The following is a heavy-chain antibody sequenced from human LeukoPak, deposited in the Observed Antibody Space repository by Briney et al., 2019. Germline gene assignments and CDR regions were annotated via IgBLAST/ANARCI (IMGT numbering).Heavy chain of an antibody. V-gene: IGHV1-58*02. CDR1: GFTFTSSA. D-gene: IGHD4-23*01. J-gene: IGHJ3*02. CDR3: ARDRGYGGNRPETFDI. CDR2: IVVGSGNT. Sequence: ASVKVSCKASGFTFTSSAMQWVRQARGQRLEWIGWIVVGSGNTNYAQKFQERVTITRDMSTSTAYMELSSLRSEDTAVYYCARDRGYGGNRPETFDIWGQGTMVTVSS.